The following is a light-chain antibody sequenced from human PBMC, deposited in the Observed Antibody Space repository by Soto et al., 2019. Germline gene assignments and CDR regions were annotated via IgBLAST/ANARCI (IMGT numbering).Light chain of an antibody. Sequence: QSVLTQPPSVSGAPGQRVTLSCTGSSSTIGAGYDVHWYQQLPGTAPKLLIYGNSNRPSGVPDRFSGSKSGTSASLAITGLQAEDEAAYYGQSYDSSLSGYVFGTGTKLTVL. CDR3: QSYDSSLSGYV. CDR2: GNS. V-gene: IGLV1-40*01. J-gene: IGLJ1*01. CDR1: SSTIGAGYD.